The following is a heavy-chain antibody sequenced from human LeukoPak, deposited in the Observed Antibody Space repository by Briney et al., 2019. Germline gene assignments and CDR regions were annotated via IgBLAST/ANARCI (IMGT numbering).Heavy chain of an antibody. J-gene: IGHJ4*02. CDR2: ISGSGGFT. CDR1: GFTFSDAW. Sequence: PGGSLSLSCAASGFTFSDAWMSWVRQAPGKGLEWVSAISGSGGFTYYADSVKGRFTISRDNSKNTLFLQMNSLRAEDTAVYYCAGEDSGNYYFDFWGQGTLVTVSS. CDR3: AGEDSGNYYFDF. V-gene: IGHV3-23*01. D-gene: IGHD1-26*01.